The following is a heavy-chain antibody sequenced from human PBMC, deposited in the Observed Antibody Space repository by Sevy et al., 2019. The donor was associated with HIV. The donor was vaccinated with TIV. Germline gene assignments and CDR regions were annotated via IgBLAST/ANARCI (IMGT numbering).Heavy chain of an antibody. V-gene: IGHV3-33*08. Sequence: GGSLRLSCAASGFTFSSSGMHWVRQAPGKGLEWVAVIWYDGSNIYYADSVKGRFTISRDNTKNTLYLQMNSLGVEDTAVYYCASEVQYCSGGSCYTVEYFQDWGQGTLVTVSS. CDR2: IWYDGSNI. CDR1: GFTFSSSG. D-gene: IGHD2-15*01. CDR3: ASEVQYCSGGSCYTVEYFQD. J-gene: IGHJ1*01.